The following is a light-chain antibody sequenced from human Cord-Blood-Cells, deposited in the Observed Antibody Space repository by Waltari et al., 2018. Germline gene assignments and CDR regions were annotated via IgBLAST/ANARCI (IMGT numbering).Light chain of an antibody. J-gene: IGKJ5*01. CDR1: QTISNY. CDR3: QQYDKLPIT. CDR2: DAS. V-gene: IGKV1-33*01. Sequence: DIQMTQSPSSLSASVGDRVTITCQASQTISNYLNWYQQKPGKAPKLLTNDASNLETGVPSRFSGTGSGTDFTFTISSLQPEDSATYYCQQYDKLPITFGQGTRLEIK.